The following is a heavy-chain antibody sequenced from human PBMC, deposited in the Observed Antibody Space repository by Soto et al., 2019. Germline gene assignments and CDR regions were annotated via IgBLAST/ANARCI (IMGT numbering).Heavy chain of an antibody. D-gene: IGHD6-6*01. CDR2: IIPIFGTA. J-gene: IGHJ6*02. Sequence: ASVKVSCKASGGTFSSYAISWVRQAPGQGLEWMGGIIPIFGTANYAQKFQGRVTITADESTSTAYMELSSLRSEDTAVYYCARDLRQLALYYYYGMDVWGQGTRSPSP. V-gene: IGHV1-69*13. CDR1: GGTFSSYA. CDR3: ARDLRQLALYYYYGMDV.